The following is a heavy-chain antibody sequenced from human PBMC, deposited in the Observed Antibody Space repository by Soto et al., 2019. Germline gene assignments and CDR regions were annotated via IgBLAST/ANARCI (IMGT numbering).Heavy chain of an antibody. J-gene: IGHJ3*01. D-gene: IGHD6-13*01. CDR1: GDSVISATYY. CDR2: ISYDGGT. V-gene: IGHV4-61*01. Sequence: QVQLQESGPGLVKPSETLSLTCTVSGDSVISATYYWSWIRQPPGKGLEWIGYISYDGGTTYNSSLKSRVTISTDTSRSQLSLQLTSATPADTAVYYCARVLPGIAAAYDAFDVWGQGTMVTVSS. CDR3: ARVLPGIAAAYDAFDV.